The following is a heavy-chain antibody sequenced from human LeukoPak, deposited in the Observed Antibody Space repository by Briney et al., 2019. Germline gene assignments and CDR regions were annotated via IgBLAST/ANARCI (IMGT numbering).Heavy chain of an antibody. D-gene: IGHD1-26*01. CDR1: GFSFSDYW. Sequence: GGSLRLSCAASGFSFSDYWMSWVRQAPGKGLEWVANIKKDGSEKHYVDSVKGRFTISRDNAKNSVYLQMSSLRAEDTAVYYCARAPISGELSGSYYRWTFDYWGQGTLVTVSS. CDR3: ARAPISGELSGSYYRWTFDY. CDR2: IKKDGSEK. J-gene: IGHJ4*02. V-gene: IGHV3-7*01.